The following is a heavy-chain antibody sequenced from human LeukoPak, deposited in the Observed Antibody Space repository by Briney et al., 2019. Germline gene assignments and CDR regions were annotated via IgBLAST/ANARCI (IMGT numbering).Heavy chain of an antibody. J-gene: IGHJ4*02. D-gene: IGHD3-3*01. CDR1: GFTFSSYA. CDR3: ARDQEWSYYFDY. V-gene: IGHV3-23*01. Sequence: GGSLRLSCAASGFTFSSYAMSWVRQAPGKGLEWVPAISGSGGSTYYADSVKGRFTISRDNAKNSLYLQMNSLRAEDTAVYYCARDQEWSYYFDYWGQGTLVTVSS. CDR2: ISGSGGST.